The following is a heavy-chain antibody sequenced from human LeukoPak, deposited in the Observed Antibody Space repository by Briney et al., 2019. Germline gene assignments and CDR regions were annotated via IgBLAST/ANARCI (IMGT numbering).Heavy chain of an antibody. Sequence: GASVKVSCKAAGYTFSDYYIYWLRQAPGQGLEWMGWIYCKDGVTKYAEIFEGRVTMTRDTSIDTVYMELRGPTSDDTAVFYCARDGVSVMPEFDFWGQGTLVTVSS. CDR3: ARDGVSVMPEFDF. D-gene: IGHD2/OR15-2a*01. CDR1: GYTFSDYY. J-gene: IGHJ4*02. V-gene: IGHV1-2*02. CDR2: IYCKDGVT.